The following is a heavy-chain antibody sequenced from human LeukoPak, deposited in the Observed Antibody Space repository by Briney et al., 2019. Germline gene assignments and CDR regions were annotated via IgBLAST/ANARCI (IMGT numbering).Heavy chain of an antibody. CDR3: ARGEYYYDSSGYYAPDAFDI. CDR2: IYYGGST. Sequence: SETLSLTCTVSGGSISSGGYYWSWIRQHPGKGLEWIGYIYYGGSTYYNPSLKSRVTISVDTSKNQFSLKLSSVTAADTAVYYCARGEYYYDSSGYYAPDAFDIWGQGTMVTVSS. V-gene: IGHV4-31*03. D-gene: IGHD3-22*01. J-gene: IGHJ3*02. CDR1: GGSISSGGYY.